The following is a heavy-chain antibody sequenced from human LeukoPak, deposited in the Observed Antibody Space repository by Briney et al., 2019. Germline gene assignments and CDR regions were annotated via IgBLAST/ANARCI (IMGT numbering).Heavy chain of an antibody. CDR3: AREYCTNGVCSDDAFDI. CDR2: IIPIFGTA. J-gene: IGHJ3*02. CDR1: GGTFSSYA. V-gene: IGHV1-69*06. Sequence: VASVKVSCKASGGTFSSYAISWVRQAPGQGLEWMGGIIPIFGTANYAQKFQGRVTITADKSTSTAYMELSSVRSEDTAVYYCAREYCTNGVCSDDAFDIWDQGTMVTVSS. D-gene: IGHD2-8*01.